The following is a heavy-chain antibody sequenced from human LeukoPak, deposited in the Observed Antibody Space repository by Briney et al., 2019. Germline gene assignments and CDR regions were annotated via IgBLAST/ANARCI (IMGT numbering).Heavy chain of an antibody. J-gene: IGHJ3*02. CDR2: IYYSGST. D-gene: IGHD5-24*01. CDR3: ARAEGWLQFVNAFDI. CDR1: GASITDYY. V-gene: IGHV4-59*01. Sequence: PSEALSLTCTVSGASITDYYWSWIRQPPGKGLEWIGYIYYSGSTNYNPSLKSRVTISVDTSKNQFSLKLSSVTAADTAVYYCARAEGWLQFVNAFDIWGQGTMVTVSS.